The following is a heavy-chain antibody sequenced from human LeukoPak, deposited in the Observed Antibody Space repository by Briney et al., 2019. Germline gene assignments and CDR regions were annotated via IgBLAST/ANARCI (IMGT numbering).Heavy chain of an antibody. V-gene: IGHV3-11*04. D-gene: IGHD1-26*01. CDR3: ARSYSGSNSFDY. J-gene: IGHJ4*02. CDR1: GFTFSDYY. CDR2: ISSGSTI. Sequence: GGSLRLSCAASGFTFSDYYMSWIRQAPGKGLEWVSYISSGSTIYYADSVKGRFTISRDNAKNSLYLQMNSLRAEDTAVYYCARSYSGSNSFDYWGQGTLVTVSS.